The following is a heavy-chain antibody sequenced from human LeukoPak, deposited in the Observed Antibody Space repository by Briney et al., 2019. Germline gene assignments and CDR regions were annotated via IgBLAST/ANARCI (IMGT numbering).Heavy chain of an antibody. D-gene: IGHD3-16*01. Sequence: ASVKLSCKAFGYTFTDFYMHWVRQAPGQGLEWMGWINPNSGGTSSAQKFQGRGHMTRDTSITSVYMEVSWVTSDDTAIYYCARAGRLHGGHYLLDPWGEGTLVTVSS. V-gene: IGHV1-2*02. CDR2: INPNSGGT. CDR1: GYTFTDFY. J-gene: IGHJ5*02. CDR3: ARAGRLHGGHYLLDP.